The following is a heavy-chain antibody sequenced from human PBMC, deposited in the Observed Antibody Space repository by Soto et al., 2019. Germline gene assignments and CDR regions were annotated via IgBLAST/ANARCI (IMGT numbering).Heavy chain of an antibody. CDR2: VYYSGST. CDR1: GASISDGNYY. Sequence: SETLSLTCSVSGASISDGNYYWTWIRQSPAKGLEWIGYVYYSGSTYYNPSLQSRVTISADTSNNYYSLKLNSVTVADTAVYFCARGRFLDFWGQGILVTVSS. J-gene: IGHJ4*02. V-gene: IGHV4-30-4*01. CDR3: ARGRFLDF. D-gene: IGHD3-3*01.